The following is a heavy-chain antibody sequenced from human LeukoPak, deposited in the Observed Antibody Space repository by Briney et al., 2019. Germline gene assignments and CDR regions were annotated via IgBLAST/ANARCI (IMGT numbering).Heavy chain of an antibody. CDR3: AVVLRLGELSLIDY. Sequence: ETLSLTCTVSGGSISSSGYYWGWVRQAPGKGLEWVSSINSSSSYIYYADSVKGRFTISRDNAKNSLYLQMNSLRAEDTAVYYCAVVLRLGELSLIDYWGQGTLVTVSS. CDR2: INSSSSYI. J-gene: IGHJ4*02. V-gene: IGHV3-21*01. D-gene: IGHD3-16*02. CDR1: GGSISSSGYY.